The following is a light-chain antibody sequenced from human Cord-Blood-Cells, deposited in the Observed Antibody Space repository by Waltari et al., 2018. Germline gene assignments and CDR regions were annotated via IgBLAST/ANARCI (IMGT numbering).Light chain of an antibody. Sequence: QSALTKPRSESGSPGQPDTLPCHGTSSDDGGHNYVSWYQQHPGKAPKLMIYDVSKRPAGVPVRFSCAKSRNTASLTISGVQAEDEADYYSSSYAGSYTVEVFGGGTKLTVL. CDR3: SSYAGSYTVEV. CDR2: DVS. V-gene: IGLV2-11*01. J-gene: IGLJ2*01. CDR1: SSDDGGHNY.